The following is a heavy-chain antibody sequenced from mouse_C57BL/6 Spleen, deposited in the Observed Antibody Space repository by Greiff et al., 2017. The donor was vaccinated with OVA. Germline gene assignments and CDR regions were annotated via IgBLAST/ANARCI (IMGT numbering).Heavy chain of an antibody. V-gene: IGHV1-50*01. D-gene: IGHD1-1*01. Sequence: QVQLQQPGAELVKPGASVKLSCKASGYTFTSYWMQWVKQRPGQGLEWIGEIDPSDSYTNYNQKFKGKATLTVDTYSSTAYMQLSSLTSEDSAVYYCARGGIYYYGSSYRYCDVWGTGATVTDST. CDR1: GYTFTSYW. CDR3: ARGGIYYYGSSYRYCDV. J-gene: IGHJ1*03. CDR2: IDPSDSYT.